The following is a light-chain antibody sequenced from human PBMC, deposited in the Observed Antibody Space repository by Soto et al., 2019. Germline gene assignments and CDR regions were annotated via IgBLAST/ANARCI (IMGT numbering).Light chain of an antibody. Sequence: QSVLTQPPSASGTPGQRVTFSCSGSSSNIGSNYVYWYQQLPGTAPKLLIYRNNQRPSGVPDRFSGSKSGTSASLAISGLRSEDEADYYCAAWDDSPSGRVFGGGTKLTVL. CDR2: RNN. CDR3: AAWDDSPSGRV. CDR1: SSNIGSNY. J-gene: IGLJ2*01. V-gene: IGLV1-47*01.